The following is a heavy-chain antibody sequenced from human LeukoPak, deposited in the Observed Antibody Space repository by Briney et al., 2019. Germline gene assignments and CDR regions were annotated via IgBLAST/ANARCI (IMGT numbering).Heavy chain of an antibody. V-gene: IGHV4-59*12. CDR3: ARVAGWELLPPFDY. Sequence: SETLSLTCTVSGVSISSYYWSWIRQPPGKGLEWIGEIYHSGSTNYNPSLKSRVTISVDKSKNQFSLKLSSVTAADTAVYYCARVAGWELLPPFDYWGQGTLVTVSS. CDR2: IYHSGST. D-gene: IGHD1-26*01. J-gene: IGHJ4*02. CDR1: GVSISSYY.